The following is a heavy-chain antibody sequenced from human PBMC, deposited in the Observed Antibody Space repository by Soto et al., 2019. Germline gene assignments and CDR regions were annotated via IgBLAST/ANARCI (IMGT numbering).Heavy chain of an antibody. CDR2: INAGNGNT. D-gene: IGHD3-9*01. V-gene: IGHV1-3*01. CDR1: GYTFTSYA. Sequence: ASVKVSCKASGYTFTSYAMHWVRQAPGQRLERMGWINAGNGNTKYSQKFQGRVTITRDTSASTAYMELSSLRSEDTAVYYCAYDILTGYLDAFDIWGQGTMVTVSS. J-gene: IGHJ3*02. CDR3: AYDILTGYLDAFDI.